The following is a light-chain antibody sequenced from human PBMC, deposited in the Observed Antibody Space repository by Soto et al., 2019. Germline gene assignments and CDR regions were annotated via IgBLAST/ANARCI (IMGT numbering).Light chain of an antibody. Sequence: SYELTQPPSVSVAPGQTARITCGGNNIGSETVHWYHQKPGQAPVLVIFDDSDRPSGIPERFSGSNSGNMATLTISRVEAGDEADYYCQVWHISSDHYVFGTGTKVTV. CDR2: DDS. CDR3: QVWHISSDHYV. V-gene: IGLV3-21*02. J-gene: IGLJ1*01. CDR1: NIGSET.